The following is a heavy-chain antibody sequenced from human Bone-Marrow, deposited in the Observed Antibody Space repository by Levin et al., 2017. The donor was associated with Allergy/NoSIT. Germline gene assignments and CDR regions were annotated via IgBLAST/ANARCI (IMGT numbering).Heavy chain of an antibody. CDR3: ASGLQIRQPDY. D-gene: IGHD4-11*01. CDR2: ISGSGSDI. V-gene: IGHV3-21*04. Sequence: GGSLRLSCEASGFDFHIYIMNWVRQAPGKGLEWLSYISGSGSDIMYADSVKGRFTISRDNPKNSFYLQMNSLRAEDTAMYYCASGLQIRQPDYWGQGTLVTVSS. CDR1: GFDFHIYI. J-gene: IGHJ4*02.